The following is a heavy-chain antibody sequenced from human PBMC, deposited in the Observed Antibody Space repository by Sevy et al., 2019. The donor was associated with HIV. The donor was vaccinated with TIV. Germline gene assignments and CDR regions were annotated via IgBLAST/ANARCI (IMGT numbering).Heavy chain of an antibody. Sequence: GGSLRLSCAASGFTFTYAWMTWVRQAPGKGLEWVARIKSRADGGTTDYAAPVKGRFSISRDDSKNTLYLQMNSLKTEDTAVYYCSTDPIIVLLVTDGMDVWGQGTTVTVSS. CDR3: STDPIIVLLVTDGMDV. CDR1: GFTFTYAW. CDR2: IKSRADGGTT. J-gene: IGHJ6*02. D-gene: IGHD2-8*02. V-gene: IGHV3-15*01.